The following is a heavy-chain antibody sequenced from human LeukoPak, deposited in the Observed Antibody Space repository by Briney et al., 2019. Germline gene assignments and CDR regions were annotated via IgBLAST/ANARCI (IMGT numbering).Heavy chain of an antibody. D-gene: IGHD2-2*01. J-gene: IGHJ6*03. CDR2: INWNGGST. CDR1: GFTFDDYV. CDR3: ARQVRCSSTSCYSIYYYYYMDV. V-gene: IGHV3-20*04. Sequence: GSLRLSCAASGFTFDDYVMSWVRPAPGKGLEWVSGINWNGGSTGYADSVKGRFTISRDNAKNSLYLQMNSLRAEDTALYYCARQVRCSSTSCYSIYYYYYMDVWGKGTTVTVSS.